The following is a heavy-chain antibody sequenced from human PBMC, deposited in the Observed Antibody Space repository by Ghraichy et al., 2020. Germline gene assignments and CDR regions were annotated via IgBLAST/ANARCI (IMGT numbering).Heavy chain of an antibody. V-gene: IGHV4-34*01. Sequence: SETLSLTCAVYGGSFSGYYWSWIRQPPGKGLEWIGEINHSGSTNYNPSLKSRVTISVDTSKNQFSLKLSSVTAADTAVYYCARCRYDFWSGYSNYYYYMDVWGKGTTVTVSS. D-gene: IGHD3-3*01. J-gene: IGHJ6*03. CDR2: INHSGST. CDR3: ARCRYDFWSGYSNYYYYMDV. CDR1: GGSFSGYY.